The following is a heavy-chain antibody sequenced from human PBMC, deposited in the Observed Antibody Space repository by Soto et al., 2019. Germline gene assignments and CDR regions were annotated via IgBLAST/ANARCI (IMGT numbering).Heavy chain of an antibody. Sequence: QVQLVESGGGVVQPGRSLRLSCAASGFTFSSYAMHWVRQAPGKGLEWVAVISYDGSNKYYADSVKGRFTISRDNSKNTLYLQMNSLRAEDTAVYYCARDDYGDTKYYYCGMDVWGQGTTVTVSS. CDR3: ARDDYGDTKYYYCGMDV. J-gene: IGHJ6*02. CDR2: ISYDGSNK. D-gene: IGHD4-17*01. V-gene: IGHV3-30-3*01. CDR1: GFTFSSYA.